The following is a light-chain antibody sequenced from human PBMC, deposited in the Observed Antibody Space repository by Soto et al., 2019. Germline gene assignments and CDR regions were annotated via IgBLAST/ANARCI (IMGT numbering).Light chain of an antibody. Sequence: AIQLTQSPSSLSASVGDRVSITCRASQGISSALAWYQHKPGKAPKILTYDASSLQSGVPSRFSGSESGTECTLTISSLQPEDFATYYCQQLKTYPFTFGQGTRLEIK. CDR3: QQLKTYPFT. CDR2: DAS. V-gene: IGKV1-13*02. CDR1: QGISSA. J-gene: IGKJ5*01.